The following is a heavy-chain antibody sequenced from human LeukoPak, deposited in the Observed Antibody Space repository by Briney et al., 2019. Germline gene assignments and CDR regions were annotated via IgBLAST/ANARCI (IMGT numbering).Heavy chain of an antibody. D-gene: IGHD1-7*01. CDR3: ARELELRGHLFDI. V-gene: IGHV4-39*07. J-gene: IGHJ3*02. CDR1: GGSITSHSFY. Sequence: PSETLSLTCSVSGGSITSHSFYWGWIRQSPGKGLELVGGVSYSGSTNYNPSLKSRVTISVDTSKNQFSLKLSSVTAADTAVYYCARELELRGHLFDIWGQGTMVTVSS. CDR2: VSYSGST.